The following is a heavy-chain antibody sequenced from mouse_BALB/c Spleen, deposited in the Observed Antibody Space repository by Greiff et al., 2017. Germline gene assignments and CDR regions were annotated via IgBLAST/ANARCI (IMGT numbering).Heavy chain of an antibody. V-gene: IGHV1S137*01. Sequence: VQLQQSGAELVRPGVSVKISCKGSGYTFTDYAMHWVKQSHAKSLEWIGVISTYYGDASYNQKFKGKATMTVDKSSSTAYMELARLTSEDSAIYYCAREGNYGYCDVWGAGTTVTVSS. CDR3: AREGNYGYCDV. J-gene: IGHJ1*01. CDR2: ISTYYGDA. CDR1: GYTFTDYA. D-gene: IGHD2-1*01.